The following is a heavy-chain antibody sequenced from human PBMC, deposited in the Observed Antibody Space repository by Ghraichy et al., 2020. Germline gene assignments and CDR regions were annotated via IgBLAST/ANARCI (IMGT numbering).Heavy chain of an antibody. D-gene: IGHD2-21*01. Sequence: SETLSLTCTVSGGSVNSGNYYWSWIRQPPGKGLEWIGYIYYSGSTNYNPSLKSRVTISVDTSKNQFSLKLSSVTAADTAVYYCARDEVVGDYYYYGMDVWGQGTTVTVSS. J-gene: IGHJ6*02. CDR3: ARDEVVGDYYYYGMDV. CDR1: GGSVNSGNYY. CDR2: IYYSGST. V-gene: IGHV4-61*01.